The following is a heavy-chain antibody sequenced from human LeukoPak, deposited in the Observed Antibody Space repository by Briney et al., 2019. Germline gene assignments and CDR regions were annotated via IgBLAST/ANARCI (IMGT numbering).Heavy chain of an antibody. J-gene: IGHJ4*02. D-gene: IGHD1-26*01. CDR2: ISGSGGST. Sequence: PGGSLRLSCAASGFTVSGNYMSWVRQAPGKGLEWVSAISGSGGSTYYADSVKGRFTISRDNSKNTLYLQMNSLRAEDTAVYYCAEVGATRVFDYWGQGTLVTVSS. V-gene: IGHV3-23*01. CDR1: GFTVSGNY. CDR3: AEVGATRVFDY.